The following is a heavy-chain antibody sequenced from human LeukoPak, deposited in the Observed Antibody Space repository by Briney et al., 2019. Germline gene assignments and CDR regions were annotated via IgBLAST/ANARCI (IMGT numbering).Heavy chain of an antibody. CDR3: ARRGYSSGFYYFDY. D-gene: IGHD6-19*01. Sequence: SETLSLTCTVSGGSISSYHWSWIRHPPGKVLEWIGYVYYSGSTNYNPSLKSRVTISMDTSKNQFSLKLSSVTAADTAVYYCARRGYSSGFYYFDYWGQGALVTVSS. V-gene: IGHV4-59*08. J-gene: IGHJ4*02. CDR1: GGSISSYH. CDR2: VYYSGST.